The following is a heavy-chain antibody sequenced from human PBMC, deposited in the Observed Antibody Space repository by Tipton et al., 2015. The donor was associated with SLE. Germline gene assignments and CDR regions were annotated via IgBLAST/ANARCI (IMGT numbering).Heavy chain of an antibody. Sequence: TLSLTCTVSGGSISSSSYYWGWIRQPPGKGLEWIGSVYYSGSTYYNPSLKSRVTISVDTSKNQFSLKLSSVTAADTAVYYCARPSSTSWYAAFDIWGQGTMVAVSS. V-gene: IGHV4-39*01. D-gene: IGHD6-13*01. J-gene: IGHJ3*02. CDR2: VYYSGST. CDR3: ARPSSTSWYAAFDI. CDR1: GGSISSSSYY.